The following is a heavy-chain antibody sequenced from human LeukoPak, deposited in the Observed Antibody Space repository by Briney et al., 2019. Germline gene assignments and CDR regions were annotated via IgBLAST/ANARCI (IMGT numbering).Heavy chain of an antibody. CDR3: AKDGVPYFYDSSGYWYYFDY. D-gene: IGHD3-22*01. J-gene: IGHJ4*02. CDR1: GFTFSSYA. Sequence: GGSLRLSCAASGFTFSSYAMSWVRQAPGKGLEWVSAISGSGGSTYYADSVKGRFTISRDNSKNTLYLQMNSLRAEDTAVYYCAKDGVPYFYDSSGYWYYFDYWGQGTLVTVSS. V-gene: IGHV3-23*01. CDR2: ISGSGGST.